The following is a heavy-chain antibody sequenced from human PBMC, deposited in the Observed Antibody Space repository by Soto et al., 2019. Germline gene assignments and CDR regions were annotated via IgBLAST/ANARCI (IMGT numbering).Heavy chain of an antibody. Sequence: PWETLSLTFTVSGGSMSSNYWTWIRQSPGKGLEWIGYIYYTGSTKYNPSLQSRVTISLDTSKNQFSLRLTSVTSADTDVYYCGRGGSYGDFCDYWGQGAQVTVS. V-gene: IGHV4-59*01. J-gene: IGHJ4*02. CDR3: GRGGSYGDFCDY. CDR2: IYYTGST. CDR1: GGSMSSNY. D-gene: IGHD4-17*01.